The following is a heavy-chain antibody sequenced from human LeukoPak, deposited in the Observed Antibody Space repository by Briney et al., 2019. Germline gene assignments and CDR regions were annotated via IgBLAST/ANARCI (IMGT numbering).Heavy chain of an antibody. V-gene: IGHV1-2*02. CDR2: INPNSGGT. J-gene: IGHJ4*02. Sequence: GASVKVPCKASGYTFTGYYMHWVRQAPGQGLEWMGWINPNSGGTNYAQKFQGRVTMTRDTSISTAYMELSRLRSDDTAVYYCARGRLYCSSTSCSPPFFDYWGQGTLVTVSS. CDR3: ARGRLYCSSTSCSPPFFDY. CDR1: GYTFTGYY. D-gene: IGHD2-2*01.